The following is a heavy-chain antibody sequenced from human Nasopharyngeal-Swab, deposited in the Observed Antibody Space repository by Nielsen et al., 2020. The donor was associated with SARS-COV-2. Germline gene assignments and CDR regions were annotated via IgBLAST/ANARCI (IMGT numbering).Heavy chain of an antibody. Sequence: WIRQPPGKGLEWVSVISGSGGSTYYADSVKGRFTSSRDNSKTTVHLQMDRLRVEDTAVYFCEKSKGYTSSWNDYWGQGTLVTVSS. V-gene: IGHV3-23*01. J-gene: IGHJ4*02. CDR2: ISGSGGST. D-gene: IGHD6-13*01. CDR3: EKSKGYTSSWNDY.